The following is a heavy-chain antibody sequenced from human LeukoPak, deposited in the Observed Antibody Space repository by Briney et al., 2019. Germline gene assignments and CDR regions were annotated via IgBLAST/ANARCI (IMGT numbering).Heavy chain of an antibody. V-gene: IGHV4-59*01. Sequence: SETLSLTCTVSGGSIGSYYWSWIRQPPGKGLEWIGYIYYSGSTNFNPSLKSRVTISVDTSKNQFSLKLSSVTAADTAVYYCAREWRDYYYYMDVWGKGTTVTVSS. D-gene: IGHD3-3*01. J-gene: IGHJ6*03. CDR1: GGSIGSYY. CDR2: IYYSGST. CDR3: AREWRDYYYYMDV.